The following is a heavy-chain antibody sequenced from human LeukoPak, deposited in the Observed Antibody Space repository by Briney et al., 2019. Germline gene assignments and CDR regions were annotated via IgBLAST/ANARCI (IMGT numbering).Heavy chain of an antibody. D-gene: IGHD3-10*01. CDR2: ISGSGGTT. Sequence: PGGSLRLSCAASGFTFSSYAMTWVRQAPGKGLEWVSSISGSGGTTYYADSVKGRFTISRDNSKNTLYLQMNSLRAEDTAAYYCAKVAHYYGSGSYYEYYFDYWGQGTLVTVSS. J-gene: IGHJ4*02. V-gene: IGHV3-23*01. CDR3: AKVAHYYGSGSYYEYYFDY. CDR1: GFTFSSYA.